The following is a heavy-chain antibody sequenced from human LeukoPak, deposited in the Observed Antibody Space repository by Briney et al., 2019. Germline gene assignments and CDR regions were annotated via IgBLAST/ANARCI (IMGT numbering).Heavy chain of an antibody. D-gene: IGHD3-3*02. J-gene: IGHJ4*02. V-gene: IGHV1-24*01. CDR2: FDPEDGET. Sequence: GASVKVCCKVSGYTLTELSMHWVRQAPGKGLEWMGGFDPEDGETTYAQKFQGRVTMTEDTSTDIAYMELSSLRSEDTAVYYCATDKETQLALDYWGQGTLVTVSS. CDR1: GYTLTELS. CDR3: ATDKETQLALDY.